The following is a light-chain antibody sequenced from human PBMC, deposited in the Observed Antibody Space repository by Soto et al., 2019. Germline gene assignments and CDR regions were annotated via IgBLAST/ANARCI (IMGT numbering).Light chain of an antibody. CDR2: DAS. CDR1: QSISSW. CDR3: QQYNSYRT. J-gene: IGKJ1*01. V-gene: IGKV1-5*01. Sequence: DIQMTQSPSTLSASVGDRVTITCRASQSISSWLAWYQQKPGKAPKLLIYDASSLESGVPSRFSGSGSVSEFTLIISSLQPDDFATYYCQQYNSYRTFGQGTKVEIK.